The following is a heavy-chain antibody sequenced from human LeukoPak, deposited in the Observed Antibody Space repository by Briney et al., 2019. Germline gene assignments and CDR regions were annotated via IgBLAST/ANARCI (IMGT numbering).Heavy chain of an antibody. D-gene: IGHD5-18*01. CDR1: GYTFTSYD. CDR2: MNPNSGNT. V-gene: IGHV1-8*03. CDR3: ARGSFSWSKYGYGPSLDYYYMDV. Sequence: ASVKVSCKASGYTFTSYDINWVRQATGQGLEWMGWMNPNSGNTGYAQKFQGRVTITRNTSISTAYMELSSLRSEDTAVYYCARGSFSWSKYGYGPSLDYYYMDVWGKGTTVTVSS. J-gene: IGHJ6*03.